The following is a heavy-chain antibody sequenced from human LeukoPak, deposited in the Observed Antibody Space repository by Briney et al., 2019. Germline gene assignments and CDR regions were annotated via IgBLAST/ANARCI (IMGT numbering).Heavy chain of an antibody. D-gene: IGHD3-3*01. Sequence: GGSLRLSCAASGFTFGSHGMHWVRQAPGKGLEWVAFIRYDGSNKYYADSVKGRFTISRDNSKNTLYLQMNSLRAEDTAVYYCAKDLKYDFWSGLPDYWGQGTLVTVSS. CDR3: AKDLKYDFWSGLPDY. V-gene: IGHV3-30*02. J-gene: IGHJ4*02. CDR2: IRYDGSNK. CDR1: GFTFGSHG.